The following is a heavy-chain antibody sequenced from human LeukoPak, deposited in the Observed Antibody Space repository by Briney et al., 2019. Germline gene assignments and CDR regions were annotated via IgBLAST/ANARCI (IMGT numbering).Heavy chain of an antibody. V-gene: IGHV4-59*08. CDR2: IYYSGST. Sequence: SETLSLTCTVSGGSISSYYWSWIRQPPGKGLEWIGYIYYSGSTNYSPSLKSRVTISVDTSKNQFSLKLSSVTAADTAVYYCVRRSGYSSSEDYWGQGILVTVSS. J-gene: IGHJ4*02. CDR3: VRRSGYSSSEDY. D-gene: IGHD3-22*01. CDR1: GGSISSYY.